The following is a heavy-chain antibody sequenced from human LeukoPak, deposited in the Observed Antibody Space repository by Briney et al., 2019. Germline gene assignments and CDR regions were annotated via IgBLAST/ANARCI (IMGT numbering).Heavy chain of an antibody. CDR2: IYYSGST. CDR1: GGSISSSSYY. D-gene: IGHD3-9*01. Sequence: SETLSLTCTVSGGSISSSSYYWGWIRQPPGKGLEWIGSIYYSGSTYYNPSLKSRVTISVDTSKNQFSLQLSSVTAADTAVYYCARVWDPFYDNNWFDPWGQGTLVTVSS. J-gene: IGHJ5*02. V-gene: IGHV4-39*07. CDR3: ARVWDPFYDNNWFDP.